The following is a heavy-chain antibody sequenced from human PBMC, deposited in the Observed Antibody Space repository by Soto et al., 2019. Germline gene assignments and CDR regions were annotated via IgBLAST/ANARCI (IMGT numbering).Heavy chain of an antibody. CDR3: AKGGSAYCSGGTCYHPFDY. CDR1: GFTFTNYA. CDR2: ISGTTGHT. J-gene: IGHJ4*02. D-gene: IGHD2-15*01. Sequence: GGSLRLSCAASGFTFTNYAMHWVRHTPGKGLEWVSTISGTTGHTFYADAVKGRFTISRDNSKNTLYLQMNGLGAEDTAMYYCAKGGSAYCSGGTCYHPFDYWGQGTLVTV. V-gene: IGHV3-23*01.